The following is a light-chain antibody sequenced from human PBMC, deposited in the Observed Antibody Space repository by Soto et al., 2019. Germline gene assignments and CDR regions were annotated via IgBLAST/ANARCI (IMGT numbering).Light chain of an antibody. CDR1: QSVSND. J-gene: IGKJ5*01. CDR3: QQYNNWLIT. V-gene: IGKV3-15*01. Sequence: EIVMTQSPATLSVSPGERATLSCRASQSVSNDLAWYQHKPGQAPRLLIYGASTRATGIPARFSGSGSGKEFTLTISSLQSEDFAVYYCQQYNNWLITFGQGTRLEIK. CDR2: GAS.